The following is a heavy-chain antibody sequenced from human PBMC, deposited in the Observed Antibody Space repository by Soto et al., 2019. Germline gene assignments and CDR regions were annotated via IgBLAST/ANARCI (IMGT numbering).Heavy chain of an antibody. D-gene: IGHD4-17*01. Sequence: QVTLKESGPVLVKPTETLTLTCTVSGFSLRNTRMGVSWIRQSPGKALEWLAHIFSNDAKSDSPSLKSRLAISSDTSKSQVVLTTTKVAPVDTMTYYCARSLYVDYVHWYFDLWGRGTLVTVSS. J-gene: IGHJ2*01. V-gene: IGHV2-26*01. CDR3: ARSLYVDYVHWYFDL. CDR2: IFSNDAK. CDR1: GFSLRNTRMG.